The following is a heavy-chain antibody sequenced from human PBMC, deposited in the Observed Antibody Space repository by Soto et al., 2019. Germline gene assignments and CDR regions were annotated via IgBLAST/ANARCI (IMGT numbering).Heavy chain of an antibody. CDR1: GFTFSSYA. CDR3: ARARDSGSYYKSSDY. CDR2: ISRNGAGT. J-gene: IGHJ4*02. Sequence: GGSLRLSCAASGFTFSSYAMTWVRQAPGQGLEWVSSISRNGAGTFYADSVKGRFTISRDNSKNTLFLQMNNLRVEDTAVYYCARARDSGSYYKSSDYWGQGMLVTVSS. V-gene: IGHV3-23*01. D-gene: IGHD3-10*01.